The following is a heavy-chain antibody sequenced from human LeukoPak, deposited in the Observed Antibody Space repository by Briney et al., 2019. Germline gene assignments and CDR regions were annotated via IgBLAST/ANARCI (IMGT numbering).Heavy chain of an antibody. V-gene: IGHV6-1*01. J-gene: IGHJ5*02. Sequence: SQTLSLTCDISGDSVSSNSAAWNWIRQSPSRGLEWLGRTYYRSKWYNDYAVSVKSRITINPDTSKNQFSLQLNSVTPEDTAVYYCARDSGYSSSWYRGGWFDPWGQGTLVTVSS. CDR3: ARDSGYSSSWYRGGWFDP. CDR1: GDSVSSNSAA. CDR2: TYYRSKWYN. D-gene: IGHD6-13*01.